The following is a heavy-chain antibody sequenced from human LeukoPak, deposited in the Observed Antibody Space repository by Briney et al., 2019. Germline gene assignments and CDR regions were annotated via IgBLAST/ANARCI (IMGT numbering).Heavy chain of an antibody. J-gene: IGHJ4*02. CDR1: GFTFSSYS. CDR3: ARGGVSPLPILTVVTLSDY. CDR2: ISSSSSYI. Sequence: GGSLRLTCAASGFTFSSYSMNWVRQAPGKGLEWVSSISSSSSYIYYADSVKGRFTISRDNAKNSLYLQMNSLRAEDTAVYYCARGGVSPLPILTVVTLSDYWGQGTLVTVSS. V-gene: IGHV3-21*01. D-gene: IGHD4-23*01.